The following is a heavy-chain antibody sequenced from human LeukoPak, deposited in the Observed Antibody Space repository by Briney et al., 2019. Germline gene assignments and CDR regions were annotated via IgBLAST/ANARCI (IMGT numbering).Heavy chain of an antibody. CDR2: LKPSAPST. CDR1: GYTFTGYY. J-gene: IGHJ3*01. Sequence: ASVKVSCKASGYTFTGYYMHWVRQAPGQGLEWMGLLKPSAPSTSFASKFQGRVTMTRDTSTSTVYMELHSLTSEDTAVYYCARSSTSLIALDVWGQGTMVTVSS. CDR3: ARSSTSLIALDV. D-gene: IGHD6-13*01. V-gene: IGHV1-46*01.